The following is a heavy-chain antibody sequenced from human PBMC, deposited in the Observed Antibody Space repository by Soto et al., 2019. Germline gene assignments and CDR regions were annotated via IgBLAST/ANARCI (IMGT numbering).Heavy chain of an antibody. CDR2: IYDTWTT. Sequence: QVQLQEAGPGLVRPSQTLSLTCTVAGGSISENDYYWSGLRQSPGQGLQWIGYIYDTWTTSYSPSLKSRGTMSADTSRNQFSLKLTYVTAADTASNFCARGSVRGGFDTWGQGTLVTVSS. J-gene: IGHJ3*02. D-gene: IGHD3-10*02. V-gene: IGHV4-30-4*01. CDR1: GGSISENDYY. CDR3: ARGSVRGGFDT.